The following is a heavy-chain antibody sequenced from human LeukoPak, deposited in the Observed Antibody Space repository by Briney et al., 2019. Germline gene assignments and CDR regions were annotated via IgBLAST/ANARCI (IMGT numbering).Heavy chain of an antibody. Sequence: ASVKVSCKASGYTFTSYGISWVRQAPGQGLEWMGWISAYNGNTNYAQKLQGRVTMTPDTSTSTDYMELRSLRSDDTAVYYCARGPLTYYYDSSGYYFFYYGMDVWGQGTTVTVSS. D-gene: IGHD3-22*01. CDR3: ARGPLTYYYDSSGYYFFYYGMDV. J-gene: IGHJ6*02. CDR2: ISAYNGNT. CDR1: GYTFTSYG. V-gene: IGHV1-18*01.